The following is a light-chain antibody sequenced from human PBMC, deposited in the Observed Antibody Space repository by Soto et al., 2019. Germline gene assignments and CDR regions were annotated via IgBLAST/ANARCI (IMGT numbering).Light chain of an antibody. CDR1: QSVSNN. CDR3: QQYNNWPIT. Sequence: EIVMTQSPATLSVSPGERGTLSCRASQSVSNNLAWYQQKPGQAPRLLIYGASTRATGIPVRFSGSGSGTEFTLTISSLQSEDFAVYYCQQYNNWPITFGQGTRLEIK. J-gene: IGKJ5*01. CDR2: GAS. V-gene: IGKV3-15*01.